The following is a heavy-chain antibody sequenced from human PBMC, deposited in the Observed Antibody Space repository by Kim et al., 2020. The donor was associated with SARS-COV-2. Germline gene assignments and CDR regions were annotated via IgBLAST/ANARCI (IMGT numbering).Heavy chain of an antibody. J-gene: IGHJ4*02. Sequence: YKPTLKRRVTISVDTSKNQFSLKLRSVTAADTAVYYCASCRYGSGSYWSYWGQGTLVTVSS. D-gene: IGHD3-10*01. V-gene: IGHV4-34*01. CDR3: ASCRYGSGSYWSY.